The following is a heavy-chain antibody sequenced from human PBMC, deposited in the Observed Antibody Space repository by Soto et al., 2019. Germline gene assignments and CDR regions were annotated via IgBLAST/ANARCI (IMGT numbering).Heavy chain of an antibody. CDR2: ISSGSSFI. V-gene: IGHV3-21*06. D-gene: IGHD2-15*01. CDR3: ARGPCSGGSCYFDY. J-gene: IGHJ4*02. Sequence: GGSLRLSCAASGFTFSTYSMNWVRQAPGKGLEWVSSISSGSSFIYYSGSVKGRFTISRDNVKNSLYLQMDSLRAEDTAVYYCARGPCSGGSCYFDYWGQGTLVTVSS. CDR1: GFTFSTYS.